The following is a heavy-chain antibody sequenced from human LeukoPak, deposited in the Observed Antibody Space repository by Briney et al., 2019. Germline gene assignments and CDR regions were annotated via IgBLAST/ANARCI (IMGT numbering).Heavy chain of an antibody. CDR2: FDPEDGET. J-gene: IGHJ4*02. Sequence: ASVKVSCKVSGYTLTELSMHWVRQAPGKGLEWMGGFDPEDGETIYAQKFQGRVTMTEDTSTDTAYMEPSSLRSEDTAVYYCATPHYYDSTTLDYWGQGTLVTVSS. D-gene: IGHD3-22*01. V-gene: IGHV1-24*01. CDR1: GYTLTELS. CDR3: ATPHYYDSTTLDY.